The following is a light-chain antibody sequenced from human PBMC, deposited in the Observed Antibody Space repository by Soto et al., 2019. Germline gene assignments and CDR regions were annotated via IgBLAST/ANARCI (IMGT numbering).Light chain of an antibody. V-gene: IGKV1-5*03. Sequence: DIQITQSPSTLSASVGDRVTITCRASQSINIWLAWYQQKPGKASNLLIYRASTLKSGVPSRFSGSGSGTEFTLTISSLQPDDFATYYCQQYDSHSTFGQGTKVEIK. J-gene: IGKJ1*01. CDR1: QSINIW. CDR3: QQYDSHST. CDR2: RAS.